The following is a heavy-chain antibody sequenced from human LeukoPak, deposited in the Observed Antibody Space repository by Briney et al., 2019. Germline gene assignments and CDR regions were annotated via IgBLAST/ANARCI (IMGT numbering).Heavy chain of an antibody. CDR1: GFTFSSYS. CDR2: IKQDGSEK. V-gene: IGHV3-7*01. CDR3: ARDLVSATDYFDY. J-gene: IGHJ4*02. Sequence: PGGSLRLSCAASGFTFSSYSMNWVRQAPGKGLEWVANIKQDGSEKYYVDSVKGRFTISRDNAKNSLYLQMNSLRAEDTAVYYCARDLVSATDYFDYWGQGTLVTVSS. D-gene: IGHD2-8*01.